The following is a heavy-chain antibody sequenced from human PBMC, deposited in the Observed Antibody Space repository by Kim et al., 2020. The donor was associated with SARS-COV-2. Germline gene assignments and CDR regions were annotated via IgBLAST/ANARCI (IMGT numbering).Heavy chain of an antibody. CDR3: ARAEGSSWFGTYATY. CDR2: IYPGDPDA. D-gene: IGHD6-13*01. J-gene: IGHJ4*02. CDR1: GYTFTNYW. V-gene: IGHV5-51*01. Sequence: GESLKISCKTSGYTFTNYWIGWVRQTPGKGLERMGIIYPGDPDARYNPSFQGQVTISVDKSISTAYLQWNGLWASDTALYYCARAEGSSWFGTYATYWGQGTLVTVSS.